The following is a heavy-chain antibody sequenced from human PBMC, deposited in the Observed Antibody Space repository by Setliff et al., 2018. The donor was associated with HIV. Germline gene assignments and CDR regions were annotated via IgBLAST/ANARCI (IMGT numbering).Heavy chain of an antibody. V-gene: IGHV4-39*01. D-gene: IGHD3-3*01. Sequence: SETLSLTCNVSDGSISSSSYYWAWIRQPPGKGLEWIGTIYYSGNTYYRPSLKCRVTVSIDTSKNQFSLRLNSVTAADTAVYYCARQSGYTRGWDIFGLVAGSFDIWGQGTMVTVSS. CDR2: IYYSGNT. J-gene: IGHJ3*02. CDR1: DGSISSSSYY. CDR3: ARQSGYTRGWDIFGLVAGSFDI.